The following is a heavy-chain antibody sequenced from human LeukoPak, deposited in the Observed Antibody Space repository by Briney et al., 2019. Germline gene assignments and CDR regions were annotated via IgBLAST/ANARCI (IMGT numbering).Heavy chain of an antibody. D-gene: IGHD6-19*01. CDR1: GFTFSSYA. V-gene: IGHV3-23*01. CDR3: AKDDHGGSGWRDYFDY. CDR2: ISGSGGST. Sequence: GGSLRLSCAASGFTFSSYAMSWVRQAPGKGLEWVSAISGSGGSTYYADSVKGHFTISRDNSKNTLYLQMNSLRAEDTAVYYCAKDDHGGSGWRDYFDYSGQGTLVTVSS. J-gene: IGHJ4*02.